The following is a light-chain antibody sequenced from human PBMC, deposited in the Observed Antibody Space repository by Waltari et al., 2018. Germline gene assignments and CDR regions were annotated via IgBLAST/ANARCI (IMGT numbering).Light chain of an antibody. CDR3: CSYAGSFTYV. V-gene: IGLV2-11*01. J-gene: IGLJ1*01. Sequence: QSALTQPRSVSGSPGQSATISCTGTSSDVGGYNYVSWYQQHPGKAPKVMIYDVNQRPSGVPDRFSGSKSGNTASLTISGLQAEDEADYYCCSYAGSFTYVFGTGTKVTVL. CDR1: SSDVGGYNY. CDR2: DVN.